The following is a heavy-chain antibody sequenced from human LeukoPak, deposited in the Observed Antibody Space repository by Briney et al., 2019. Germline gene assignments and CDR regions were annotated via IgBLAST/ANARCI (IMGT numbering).Heavy chain of an antibody. V-gene: IGHV1-69*01. CDR3: ARGGPDIVEVPAAKRVYNWFDP. Sequence: SVKVSCKASGGTFSSYAISWVRQAPGQGLEWMGGIIPIFGTANYAQKFQGRVTITADESTSTAYMELSSLRSEDTAVYYCARGGPDIVEVPAAKRVYNWFDPWGQGTLVTVSS. D-gene: IGHD2-2*01. J-gene: IGHJ5*02. CDR2: IIPIFGTA. CDR1: GGTFSSYA.